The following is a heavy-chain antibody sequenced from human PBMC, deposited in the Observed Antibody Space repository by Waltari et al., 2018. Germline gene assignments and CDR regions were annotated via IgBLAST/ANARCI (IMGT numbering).Heavy chain of an antibody. Sequence: QVQLVQSGAEVKKPGSSVKVSCKASGGTFSSYAISWVRQAPGQGLEWMGGILPIFGTANYAQKFQGRVTITADESTSTAYMELSSLRSEDTAVYYCARGGLEGGYSYGYFVYWGQGTLVTVSS. CDR1: GGTFSSYA. D-gene: IGHD5-18*01. J-gene: IGHJ4*02. V-gene: IGHV1-69*01. CDR2: ILPIFGTA. CDR3: ARGGLEGGYSYGYFVY.